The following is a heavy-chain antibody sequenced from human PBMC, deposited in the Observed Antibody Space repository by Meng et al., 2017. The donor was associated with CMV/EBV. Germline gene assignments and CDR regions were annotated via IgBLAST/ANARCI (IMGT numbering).Heavy chain of an antibody. CDR3: ARDLQLFRSSWHPVDI. J-gene: IGHJ3*02. Sequence: GESLKISCAASGFTFSSYSMNWVRQAPGKGLEWVSSISSSSSYIYYADSVKGQFTISRDNAKNSLYLQMNSLRAEDTAVYYCARDLQLFRSSWHPVDIWGQGTMVTVSS. CDR1: GFTFSSYS. V-gene: IGHV3-21*01. CDR2: ISSSSSYI. D-gene: IGHD6-13*01.